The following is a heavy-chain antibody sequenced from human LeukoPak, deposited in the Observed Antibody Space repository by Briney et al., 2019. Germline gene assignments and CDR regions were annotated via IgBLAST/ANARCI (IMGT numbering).Heavy chain of an antibody. CDR1: GGSISHYY. CDR2: IYYTGTT. CDR3: AREDPQTKVPEGMDV. J-gene: IGHJ6*02. D-gene: IGHD4/OR15-4a*01. Sequence: SETLSLTCTVSGGSISHYYWSWIRQPPGKGPEWIGYIYYTGTTNYNPSLKSRVTISVDTSKNQFSLKLNSVTAADTAVYYCAREDPQTKVPEGMDVWGQGTTVAVSS. V-gene: IGHV4-59*01.